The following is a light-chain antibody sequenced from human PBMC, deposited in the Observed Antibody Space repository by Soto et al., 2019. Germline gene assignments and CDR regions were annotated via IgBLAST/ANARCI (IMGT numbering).Light chain of an antibody. CDR1: SSDVGGYNY. CDR2: DVS. Sequence: QSALTQPASVSGSPGQSITISCTGTSSDVGGYNYVSWYQQHPGKAPKLMIYDVSNRPSGVSNRFSGSKSGNTAYLTISGLQAEEEADYYCSSYTSSSPWVFGGGTKVTVL. CDR3: SSYTSSSPWV. J-gene: IGLJ3*02. V-gene: IGLV2-14*01.